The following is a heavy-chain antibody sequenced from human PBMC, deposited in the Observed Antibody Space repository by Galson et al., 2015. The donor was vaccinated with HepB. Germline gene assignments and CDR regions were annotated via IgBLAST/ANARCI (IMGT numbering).Heavy chain of an antibody. Sequence: SLRLSCAASGFTFSSYWMHWVRQAPGKGLVWVSRINSDGSSTSYADSVKGRFTISRDNAKNSLYLQMNSLRAEDTAVYYCASPGYCSSTSCLGALSWGQGTLVTVSS. CDR1: GFTFSSYW. D-gene: IGHD2-2*01. V-gene: IGHV3-74*01. J-gene: IGHJ4*02. CDR3: ASPGYCSSTSCLGALS. CDR2: INSDGSST.